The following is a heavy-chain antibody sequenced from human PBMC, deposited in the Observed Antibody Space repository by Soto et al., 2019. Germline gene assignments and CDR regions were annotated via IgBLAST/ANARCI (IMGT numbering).Heavy chain of an antibody. Sequence: SETLSLTCTVSSDSISSYYWSWIRQPPGKRLEWIGYISYSGSTDYNPSLKSRVTISGDTSKNQFSLKVSSVTAADTAVYYCARIQAGYDSSGFFSAFDIWGQGTMVTVSS. D-gene: IGHD3-22*01. CDR3: ARIQAGYDSSGFFSAFDI. V-gene: IGHV4-59*01. J-gene: IGHJ3*02. CDR1: SDSISSYY. CDR2: ISYSGST.